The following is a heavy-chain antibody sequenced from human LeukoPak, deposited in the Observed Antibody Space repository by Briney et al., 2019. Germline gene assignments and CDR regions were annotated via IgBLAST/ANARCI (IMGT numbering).Heavy chain of an antibody. D-gene: IGHD6-13*01. J-gene: IGHJ5*02. Sequence: GGSLRLSFAASGFTFSSYAMTWVRQAPGKGLEWVSAISPSGGTTYYADSVKGRFTISRDNSKNTLYLQMNSLRAEDTAVYYCANIGGSSWPQPNWFDPWGQGTLVTVSS. V-gene: IGHV3-23*01. CDR1: GFTFSSYA. CDR3: ANIGGSSWPQPNWFDP. CDR2: ISPSGGTT.